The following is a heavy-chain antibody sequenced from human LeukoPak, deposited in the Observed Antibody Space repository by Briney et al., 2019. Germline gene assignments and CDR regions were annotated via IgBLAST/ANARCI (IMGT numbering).Heavy chain of an antibody. J-gene: IGHJ6*03. CDR1: GGSISSSSYY. Sequence: PSETLSLTCTVSGGSISSSSYYCGWIRQPPGKGLEWIGSIYYSGSTYYNPSLKSRVTISLDTSKNQFSLKLTSVTAADTAVYYCASVRRGFGESSKYYAYYYMGVWGKGTTVTISS. D-gene: IGHD3-10*01. CDR3: ASVRRGFGESSKYYAYYYMGV. CDR2: IYYSGST. V-gene: IGHV4-39*01.